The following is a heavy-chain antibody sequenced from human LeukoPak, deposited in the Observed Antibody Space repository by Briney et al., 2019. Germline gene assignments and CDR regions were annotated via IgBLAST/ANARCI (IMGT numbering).Heavy chain of an antibody. Sequence: PGGSLRLSCAASGFIFSTYNIDWVRQAPGKGLEWVSSISSSSSYIYYADSVKGRFTISRDNAKNSLYLQMNSLRAEDTAVYYCVRDNPAPVTPYNWFDPWGQGTLVTVSS. D-gene: IGHD4-17*01. CDR2: ISSSSSYI. V-gene: IGHV3-21*01. CDR3: VRDNPAPVTPYNWFDP. CDR1: GFIFSTYN. J-gene: IGHJ5*02.